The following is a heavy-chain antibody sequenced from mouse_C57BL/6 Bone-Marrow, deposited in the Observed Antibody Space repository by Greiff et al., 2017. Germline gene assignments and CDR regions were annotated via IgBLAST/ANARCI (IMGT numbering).Heavy chain of an antibody. CDR2: ISNGGGST. J-gene: IGHJ4*01. Sequence: EVHLVESGGGLVQPGGSLKLSCAASGFTFSDYYMYWVRQTPEKRLEWVAYISNGGGSTYYPDTVKGRFTISRDNAKNTLYLQMSRLKSEDTAMYYGERRGTGVTMDYWGQGTSVTVSS. CDR3: ERRGTGVTMDY. V-gene: IGHV5-12*01. CDR1: GFTFSDYY. D-gene: IGHD2-14*01.